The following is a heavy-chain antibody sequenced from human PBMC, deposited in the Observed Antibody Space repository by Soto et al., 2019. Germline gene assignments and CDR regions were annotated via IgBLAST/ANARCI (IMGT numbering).Heavy chain of an antibody. CDR1: GGSISSSSYY. V-gene: IGHV4-39*01. J-gene: IGHJ5*02. CDR3: ARANDCTNGVCWFDP. CDR2: IYYSGST. Sequence: SETLSLTCTVSGGSISSSSYYWGWIRQPPGKGLEWIGSIYYSGSTYYNPSLKSRVTISVDTSKNQFSLKLSSVTAADTAVYYCARANDCTNGVCWFDPWGQGTLVTVSS. D-gene: IGHD2-8*01.